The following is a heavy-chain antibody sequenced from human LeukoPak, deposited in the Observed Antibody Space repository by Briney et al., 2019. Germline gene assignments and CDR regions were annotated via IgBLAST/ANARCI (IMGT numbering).Heavy chain of an antibody. J-gene: IGHJ4*02. CDR2: FDPEDGKT. V-gene: IGHV1-24*01. Sequence: ASVKVSCKVSGYTLTELSMHWVRQAPGKGLEWMGGFDPEDGKTIYAQKFQGRVTMTEDTSTDTAYMELSSLRSEDTAVYYCAKGDNDYGDYCFDYWGQGTLVTVSS. CDR1: GYTLTELS. D-gene: IGHD4-17*01. CDR3: AKGDNDYGDYCFDY.